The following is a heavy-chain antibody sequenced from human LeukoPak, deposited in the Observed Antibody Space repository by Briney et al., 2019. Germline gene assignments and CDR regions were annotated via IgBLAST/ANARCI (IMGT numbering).Heavy chain of an antibody. Sequence: SETLSLTCTVSGASITAFYWNWIRQPPGKGLEWVGRVFTGGSHNYNPSLRSRITMSVDLSKNQVSLNLHSVTAADTAVYYCARDRWRLGGEFDFWGQGTLVIVS. CDR2: VFTGGSH. D-gene: IGHD3-16*01. CDR1: GASITAFY. V-gene: IGHV4-4*07. CDR3: ARDRWRLGGEFDF. J-gene: IGHJ4*02.